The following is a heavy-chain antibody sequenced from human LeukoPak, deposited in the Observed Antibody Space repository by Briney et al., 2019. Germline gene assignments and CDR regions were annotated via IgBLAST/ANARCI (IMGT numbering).Heavy chain of an antibody. J-gene: IGHJ5*02. CDR1: GGSFGGYY. D-gene: IGHD2-2*01. CDR2: INHSGST. V-gene: IGHV4-34*01. Sequence: SETLSLTCAVYGGSFGGYYWSWIRQPPGKGLEWIGEINHSGSTNYNPSLKSRVTISVDTSKNQFSLKLSSVTAADTAVYYCARGGSCSSTSCYAILGFDPWGQGTLVTVSS. CDR3: ARGGSCSSTSCYAILGFDP.